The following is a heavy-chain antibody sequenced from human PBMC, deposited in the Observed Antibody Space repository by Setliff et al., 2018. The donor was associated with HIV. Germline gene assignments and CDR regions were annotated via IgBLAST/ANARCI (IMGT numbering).Heavy chain of an antibody. V-gene: IGHV4-31*03. Sequence: SETLSLTCTVSGDSIKSDGYYWSWIRQHPGNGLEWIGFIYHSGSTHYNPSLARRLVMSLDPSKNQFSLKLNSMTAADTAMYYCAGGRYFRDISDSRFDFWGQGKLVTVSS. J-gene: IGHJ4*02. CDR3: AGGRYFRDISDSRFDF. CDR2: IYHSGST. D-gene: IGHD2-21*02. CDR1: GDSIKSDGYY.